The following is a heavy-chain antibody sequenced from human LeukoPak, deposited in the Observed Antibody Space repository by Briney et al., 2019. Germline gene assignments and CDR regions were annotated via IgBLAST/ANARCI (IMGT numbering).Heavy chain of an antibody. CDR3: AGQVVVTANFDY. D-gene: IGHD2-21*02. CDR1: GGSISSGDYY. Sequence: PLETLSLTCTVSGGSISSGDYYWSWIRQPPGKGLEWIGYIYYSGSTYYNPSLKSRVTISVDTSKNQFSLKLSSVTAADTAVYYYAGQVVVTANFDYWGQGTLVTVSS. CDR2: IYYSGST. J-gene: IGHJ4*02. V-gene: IGHV4-30-4*01.